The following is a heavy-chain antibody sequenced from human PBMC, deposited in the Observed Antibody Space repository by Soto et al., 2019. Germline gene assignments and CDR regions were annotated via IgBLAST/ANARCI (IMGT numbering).Heavy chain of an antibody. J-gene: IGHJ5*01. D-gene: IGHD3-22*01. CDR1: GYIFTKHW. Sequence: PGESLKISCQGSGYIFTKHWIAWVRQKPGKGLEWIGIIDPVDSDDRYSPSFEGQVTISVDKSNNTASLRWDKWKTSDTATYFCARRALDPSGRYYPYNWFDSWGQGTQVTVSS. V-gene: IGHV5-51*01. CDR3: ARRALDPSGRYYPYNWFDS. CDR2: IDPVDSDD.